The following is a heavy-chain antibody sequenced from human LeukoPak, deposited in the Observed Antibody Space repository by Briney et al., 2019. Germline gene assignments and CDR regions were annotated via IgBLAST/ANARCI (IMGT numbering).Heavy chain of an antibody. J-gene: IGHJ4*02. CDR3: ANFKGKDGIKDHFDY. D-gene: IGHD5-24*01. CDR2: ISGIGGST. CDR1: GFTFSNYA. V-gene: IGHV3-23*01. Sequence: GGSLRLSCAASGFTFSNYAMTWVRQAPGKGLEWVSGISGIGGSTYYADSVKGRFTISRDNSKNTVSLQMSSLRVEDTAVYYCANFKGKDGIKDHFDYWGQGTLVTVSS.